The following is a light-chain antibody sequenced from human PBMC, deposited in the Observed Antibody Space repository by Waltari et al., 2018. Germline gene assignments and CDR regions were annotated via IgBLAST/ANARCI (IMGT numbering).Light chain of an antibody. Sequence: EIVLTQSPGPLSLSPGDRATLSCRASQSVSSTYLAWYQQKPGQAPGLLIYGASSRATGIPDRFSGSGSGTDFTLTISRLEPEDFEVYYCQHYSSSSWTFGQGTKVEIK. V-gene: IGKV3-20*01. CDR2: GAS. CDR1: QSVSSTY. J-gene: IGKJ1*01. CDR3: QHYSSSSWT.